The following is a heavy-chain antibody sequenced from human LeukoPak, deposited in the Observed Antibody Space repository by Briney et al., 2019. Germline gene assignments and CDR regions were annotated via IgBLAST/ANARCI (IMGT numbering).Heavy chain of an antibody. CDR2: ISSSSSTI. CDR1: GFTFSSYS. CDR3: ARRAGAYSHPYDY. D-gene: IGHD4/OR15-4a*01. V-gene: IGHV3-48*01. J-gene: IGHJ4*02. Sequence: GGSLRLSCAASGFTFSSYSMNWVRQAPGKGLEWVSYISSSSSTIYYADSVKGRFTISRDNAKNSLYLQMNSLRAEDTAVYYCARRAGAYSHPYDYWGQGTLVTVSS.